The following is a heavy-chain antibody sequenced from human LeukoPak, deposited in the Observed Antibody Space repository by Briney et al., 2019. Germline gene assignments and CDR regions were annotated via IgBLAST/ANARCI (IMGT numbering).Heavy chain of an antibody. J-gene: IGHJ4*02. CDR2: ISSNGDNT. CDR3: VKSVQAARPDVDY. D-gene: IGHD6-6*01. CDR1: GFTFSSYS. Sequence: GGSLRLSCAASGFTFSSYSMNWVRQAPGKGLEYVSAISSNGDNTYYADSVKGRFAISRDNSKNTLYLQMSSLRAEDTAVYYCVKSVQAARPDVDYWGQGTLVTVSS. V-gene: IGHV3-64D*09.